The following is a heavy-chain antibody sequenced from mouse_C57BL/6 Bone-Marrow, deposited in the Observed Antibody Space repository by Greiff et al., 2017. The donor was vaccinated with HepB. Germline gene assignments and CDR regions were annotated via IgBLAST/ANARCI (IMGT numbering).Heavy chain of an antibody. Sequence: EVMLVESGGGLVQPGGSMKLSCVASGFTFSNYWMNWVRQSPEKGLEWVAQIRLKSDNYATHYAESVKGRFTISRDDSKSSVYLQMNNLRAEDTGIYYCTGFYYYGSSHYFDYWGQGTTLTVSS. CDR1: GFTFSNYW. CDR3: TGFYYYGSSHYFDY. CDR2: IRLKSDNYAT. J-gene: IGHJ2*01. D-gene: IGHD1-1*01. V-gene: IGHV6-3*01.